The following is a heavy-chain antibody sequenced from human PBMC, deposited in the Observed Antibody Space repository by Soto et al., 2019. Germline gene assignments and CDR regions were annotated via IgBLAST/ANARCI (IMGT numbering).Heavy chain of an antibody. CDR2: IYSDGTT. CDR3: AILSN. CDR1: GFTFSGSA. J-gene: IGHJ4*02. V-gene: IGHV3-53*05. D-gene: IGHD6-6*01. Sequence: PGGSLRLSCAASGFTFSGSAMHWVRQASGKGLEWLSIIYSDGTTYYADSVKGRFTISRDNFKNTLYLQMNNLRAEDTAVYYCAILSNWGQGTLVTVSS.